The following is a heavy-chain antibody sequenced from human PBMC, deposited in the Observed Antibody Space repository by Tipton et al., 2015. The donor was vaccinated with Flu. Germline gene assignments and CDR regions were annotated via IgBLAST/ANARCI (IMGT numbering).Heavy chain of an antibody. D-gene: IGHD6-19*01. CDR2: VWYDGTNE. V-gene: IGHV3-33*01. CDR3: AGDSSGWSEGGHYYYGMDV. Sequence: QLVQSGGGVVQPGRSLRLSCAASGSTFSNFAMDWVRQAPGKGLEWVAGVWYDGTNEYYADSVKGRFTISRDNSKNSLYLQMNSLRAEDTAVYYCAGDSSGWSEGGHYYYGMDVWGQGTTVTVSS. J-gene: IGHJ6*02. CDR1: GSTFSNFA.